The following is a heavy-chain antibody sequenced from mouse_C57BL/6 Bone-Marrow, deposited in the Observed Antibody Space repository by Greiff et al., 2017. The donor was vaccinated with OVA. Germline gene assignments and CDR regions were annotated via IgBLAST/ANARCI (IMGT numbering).Heavy chain of an antibody. CDR2: ISNGGGST. D-gene: IGHD2-4*01. Sequence: DVQLVESGGGLVQPGGSLKLSCAASGFTFSDYYMYWVRQTPEKRLEWVAYISNGGGSTYYPDTVKGRFTISRDNAKNTLYLQMSRLKSEDTAMYYCARQNYDYDGGVFAYWGQGTLVTVSA. J-gene: IGHJ3*01. V-gene: IGHV5-12*01. CDR1: GFTFSDYY. CDR3: ARQNYDYDGGVFAY.